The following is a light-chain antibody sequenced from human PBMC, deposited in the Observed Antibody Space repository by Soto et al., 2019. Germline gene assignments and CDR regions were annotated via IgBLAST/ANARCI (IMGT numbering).Light chain of an antibody. CDR3: QQYYTTPRT. V-gene: IGKV4-1*01. J-gene: IGKJ2*01. CDR2: WAS. Sequence: DIVMTQSPDSLAVSLGERATINCKSSQNVFYSSNNKNYLAWYQQKPGQPPKLLIYWASTRESGVPDRFSGSGSGTDFTLTISSLQAEDVAVYYCQQYYTTPRTFGQGTKLEIK. CDR1: QNVFYSSNNKNY.